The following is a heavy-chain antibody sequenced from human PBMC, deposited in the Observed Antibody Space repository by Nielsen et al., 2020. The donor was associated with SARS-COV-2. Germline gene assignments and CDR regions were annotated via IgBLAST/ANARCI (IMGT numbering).Heavy chain of an antibody. J-gene: IGHJ4*02. V-gene: IGHV1-18*01. Sequence: ASVKVSCKASGYTFTSYGISWVRQAPGQGLEWMGWISAYNGNTNYARKLQGRVTMTTDTSTSTAYMELRSLRSDDTAVYYCARDRRGGYYDFWSGYPDFDYWGQGTLVTVSS. D-gene: IGHD3-3*01. CDR2: ISAYNGNT. CDR1: GYTFTSYG. CDR3: ARDRRGGYYDFWSGYPDFDY.